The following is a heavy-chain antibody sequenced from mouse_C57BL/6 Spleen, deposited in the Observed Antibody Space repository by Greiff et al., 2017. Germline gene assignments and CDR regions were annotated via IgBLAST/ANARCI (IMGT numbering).Heavy chain of an antibody. Sequence: VQLQQSGAELVMPGASVKLSCKASGYTFTSYWMHWVKQRPGQGLEWIGEIDPSDSYTNYNQKFKGKSTLTVDKSSSTAYMQLSSLTSEDSAVYYCAITGRDFDYWGQGTTLTVSS. J-gene: IGHJ2*01. D-gene: IGHD4-1*01. CDR3: AITGRDFDY. V-gene: IGHV1-69*01. CDR2: IDPSDSYT. CDR1: GYTFTSYW.